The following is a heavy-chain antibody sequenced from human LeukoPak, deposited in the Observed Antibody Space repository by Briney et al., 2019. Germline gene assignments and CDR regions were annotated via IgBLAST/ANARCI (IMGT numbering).Heavy chain of an antibody. CDR2: IIPIFGTA. CDR1: GGTFSSYA. J-gene: IGHJ6*03. Sequence: GASVKVSCKASGGTFSSYAISWVRQAPGQGLEWMGGIIPIFGTANYAQKFQGRVTITADESTSTAYMELSSLRSEDTAVYYCARVGSIVVVPAASFYYYMDVWGKGTTVTVSS. CDR3: ARVGSIVVVPAASFYYYMDV. D-gene: IGHD2-2*01. V-gene: IGHV1-69*13.